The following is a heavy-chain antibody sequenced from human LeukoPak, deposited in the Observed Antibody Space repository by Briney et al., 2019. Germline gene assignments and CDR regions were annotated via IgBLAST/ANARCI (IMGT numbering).Heavy chain of an antibody. CDR2: IKQDGSEK. J-gene: IGHJ6*03. CDR3: AREVVYSNWGQGYMDV. V-gene: IGHV3-7*01. CDR1: GFTFSSYW. D-gene: IGHD2-8*02. Sequence: GGSLRLSCAASGFTFSSYWMGWVRQAPGKGLEWVANIKQDGSEKYYVDSVKGRFTISRDNAKNSLYLQMNSLRAEDTAVYYCAREVVYSNWGQGYMDVWGKGTTVTISS.